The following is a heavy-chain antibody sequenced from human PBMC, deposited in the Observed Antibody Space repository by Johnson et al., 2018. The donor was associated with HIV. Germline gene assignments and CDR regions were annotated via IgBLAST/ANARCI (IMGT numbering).Heavy chain of an antibody. D-gene: IGHD5-18*01. Sequence: QVQLVESGGGVVKPGGSLRLSCAASGFTFSDYYMNWIRQAPGKGLEWVSYISSSGSTIYYADSVKGRFTISRDNVKNSLYLQMNSLRAEDTAVYYCARDQRGGYSYGDAFDIWGQGTMVTVSS. V-gene: IGHV3-11*04. CDR1: GFTFSDYY. CDR2: ISSSGSTI. J-gene: IGHJ3*02. CDR3: ARDQRGGYSYGDAFDI.